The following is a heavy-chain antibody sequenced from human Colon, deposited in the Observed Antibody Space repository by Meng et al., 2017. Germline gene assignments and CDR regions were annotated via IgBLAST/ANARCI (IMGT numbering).Heavy chain of an antibody. CDR3: ARGHYDQFSLDP. V-gene: IGHV3-53*02. CDR1: GFSVATNY. Sequence: EVQLVETGGTLVQPGGSLRLSCAASGFSVATNYMTWVRQAPGKGLEWVSVIYSGGGTHYTDSVKGRFTISRDSSKNTVSLQMNSLRVEDTAVYYCARGHYDQFSLDPWGQGTLVTVSS. J-gene: IGHJ5*02. CDR2: IYSGGGT. D-gene: IGHD3-22*01.